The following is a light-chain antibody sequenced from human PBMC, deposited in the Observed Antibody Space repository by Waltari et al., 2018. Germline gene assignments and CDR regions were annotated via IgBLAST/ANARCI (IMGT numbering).Light chain of an antibody. Sequence: QSALTQPASVSGSPGQSITIPCPGTSGDIGTYNYVSWYQQYTDRAPELLIYDVSHRPSRISNRFSGSKSGYTASLTISDLQAEDEADYFCSSYSTTNTLIFGGGTRLTV. J-gene: IGLJ2*01. CDR2: DVS. CDR3: SSYSTTNTLI. CDR1: SGDIGTYNY. V-gene: IGLV2-14*03.